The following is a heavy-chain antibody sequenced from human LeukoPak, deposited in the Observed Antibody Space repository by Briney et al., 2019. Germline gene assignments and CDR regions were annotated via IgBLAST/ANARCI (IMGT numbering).Heavy chain of an antibody. CDR2: IRSKAYGGTT. CDR3: THCSSTSCYKGLDAFDI. J-gene: IGHJ3*02. CDR1: GFTFGDYA. D-gene: IGHD2-2*02. Sequence: GGSLRLSCTASGFTFGDYAMSWVRQAPGKGLEWVGFIRSKAYGGTTEYAASVKGRFTISRDDSKSIAYLQMNSLKTEDTAAYYCTHCSSTSCYKGLDAFDIWGQGTMVTVSS. V-gene: IGHV3-49*04.